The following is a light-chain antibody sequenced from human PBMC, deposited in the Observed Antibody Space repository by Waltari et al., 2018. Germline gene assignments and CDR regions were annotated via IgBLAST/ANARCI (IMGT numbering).Light chain of an antibody. CDR3: QQYNDWYS. CDR2: DAS. V-gene: IGKV3-15*01. CDR1: QSVANN. Sequence: EKVLTQFPATVSGSPGDRVTLSCKASQSVANNVAWDHHRSGQAPRLVIYDASTRASGIPARFSGSGSGTEFTLTISGLQAEDCALYYCQQYNDWYSFGQGTKLETK. J-gene: IGKJ2*03.